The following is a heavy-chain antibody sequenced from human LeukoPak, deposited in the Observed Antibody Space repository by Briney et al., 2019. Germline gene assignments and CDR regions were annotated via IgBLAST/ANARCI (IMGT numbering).Heavy chain of an antibody. D-gene: IGHD3-22*01. V-gene: IGHV1-2*02. CDR1: GYTFTSYY. CDR2: INPNNGGT. Sequence: ASVKVSCKASGYTFTSYYMHWVRQAPGQGLEWMGWINPNNGGTNYAQKFQGRVTMTRDTSISTAYMELSRLRSDDTAVYYCARDIGGEWLLVHYFDYWGQGTLVTVSS. J-gene: IGHJ4*02. CDR3: ARDIGGEWLLVHYFDY.